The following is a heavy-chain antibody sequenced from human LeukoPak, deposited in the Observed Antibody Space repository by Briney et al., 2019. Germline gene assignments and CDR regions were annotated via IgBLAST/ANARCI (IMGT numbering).Heavy chain of an antibody. Sequence: GGSLRLSCAASGFTFSSYATSWVRQAPGKGLEWVSANSGSGGSTYYADSVKGRFTISRDNSKNTLYLQMNSLRAEDTAVYYCAKGSICRNPYYYDVMDVWGKGTTVTVSS. J-gene: IGHJ6*04. V-gene: IGHV3-23*01. D-gene: IGHD3-3*02. CDR2: NSGSGGST. CDR1: GFTFSSYA. CDR3: AKGSICRNPYYYDVMDV.